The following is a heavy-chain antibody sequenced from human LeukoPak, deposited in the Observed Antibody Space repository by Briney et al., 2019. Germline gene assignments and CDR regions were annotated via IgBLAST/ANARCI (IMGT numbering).Heavy chain of an antibody. Sequence: SETLSLTCTVSGGSISSYYWSWIRQPPGKGLEWIGRIYTSGSTNYNPSLKSRVTISVGTSKNQFSLKLSSVTAADTAVYYCARDQELLWFGELLSDNWFDPWAREPWSPSPQ. J-gene: IGHJ5*02. CDR1: GGSISSYY. V-gene: IGHV4-4*08. CDR3: ARDQELLWFGELLSDNWFDP. CDR2: IYTSGST. D-gene: IGHD3-10*01.